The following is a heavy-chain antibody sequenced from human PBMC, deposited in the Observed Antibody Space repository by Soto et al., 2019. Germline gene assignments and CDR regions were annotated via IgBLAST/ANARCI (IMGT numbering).Heavy chain of an antibody. CDR2: IVPIVDTA. CDR3: VRVVAIPGYPGY. D-gene: IGHD5-12*01. Sequence: GASVKVSCKTSGGTFSSYAISWVRQAPGQGLEWMGGIVPIVDTATYAQKFQGRVTITADESTSTAYMELSRLRSDDTAVYYCVRVVAIPGYPGYCGQGTLVTVSS. CDR1: GGTFSSYA. J-gene: IGHJ4*02. V-gene: IGHV1-69*13.